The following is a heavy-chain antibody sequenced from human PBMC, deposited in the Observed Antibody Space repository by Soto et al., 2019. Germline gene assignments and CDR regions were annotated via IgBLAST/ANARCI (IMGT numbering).Heavy chain of an antibody. D-gene: IGHD6-25*01. Sequence: ASVKVSCKASGCTFTGYYMHWVRQAPGQGLEWMGWINPNSGGTNYAQKFQGWVTMTRDTSISTAYMELSRLRSDDTAVYYCARGGSVYYYYYYMDVWGKGTTVTVSS. CDR1: GCTFTGYY. CDR3: ARGGSVYYYYYYMDV. J-gene: IGHJ6*03. CDR2: INPNSGGT. V-gene: IGHV1-2*04.